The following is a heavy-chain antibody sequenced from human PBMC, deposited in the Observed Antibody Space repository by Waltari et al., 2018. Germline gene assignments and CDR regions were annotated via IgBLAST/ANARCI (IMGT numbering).Heavy chain of an antibody. Sequence: VQLVESGGGLVQPGGSLRLSCEASGFIFSTYWLHWVRQAPGKGLEWVAFIRYDGSNKYYADSVKGRFTISRDNSKNTLYLQMNSLRAEDTAVYYCAKEGGQGEMDAFDIWGQGTMVTVSS. J-gene: IGHJ3*02. CDR2: IRYDGSNK. V-gene: IGHV3-30*02. D-gene: IGHD3-16*01. CDR3: AKEGGQGEMDAFDI. CDR1: GFIFSTYW.